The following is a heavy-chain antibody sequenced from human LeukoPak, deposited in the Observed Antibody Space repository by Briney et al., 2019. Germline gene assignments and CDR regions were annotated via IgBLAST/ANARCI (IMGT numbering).Heavy chain of an antibody. D-gene: IGHD2-8*01. CDR2: INHSGST. J-gene: IGHJ6*02. Sequence: SETLSLTCAVYGVSFSGYYWSWIRQPPGKGLEWIGEINHSGSTNYNPSLKSRVTISVDTSKNQFSLKLSSVTAADTAVYYCARGSVDIVLMVYGGMDVWGQGTTVTVSS. V-gene: IGHV4-34*01. CDR1: GVSFSGYY. CDR3: ARGSVDIVLMVYGGMDV.